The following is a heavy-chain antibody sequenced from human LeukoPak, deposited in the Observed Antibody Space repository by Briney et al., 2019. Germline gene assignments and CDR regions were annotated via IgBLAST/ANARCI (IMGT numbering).Heavy chain of an antibody. Sequence: GESLKISCKGSGYSLTRYWVGWVRPMPGKGLEWMWIIYPGDSDTRYSPSIQAHVTISADKSISTAYLQWSSLKAPDTAMYYCARGTSTNAFDFWGLGTMVTVSS. V-gene: IGHV5-51*01. CDR2: IYPGDSDT. D-gene: IGHD2-2*01. CDR1: GYSLTRYW. J-gene: IGHJ3*01. CDR3: ARGTSTNAFDF.